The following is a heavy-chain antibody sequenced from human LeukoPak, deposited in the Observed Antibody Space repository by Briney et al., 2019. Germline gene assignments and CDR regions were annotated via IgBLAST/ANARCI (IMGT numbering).Heavy chain of an antibody. Sequence: GGSLGLSCVASGFTFNRFGMHWVRQAPGKGLEWVAFVRYDGSSKQYGDPVKGRVTIFRDNSKNTLYLQMNSLRPEDTAMYYCAKDPHYYGSGTQELDPWGQGTLVTVSS. J-gene: IGHJ5*02. CDR1: GFTFNRFG. CDR3: AKDPHYYGSGTQELDP. CDR2: VRYDGSSK. D-gene: IGHD3-10*01. V-gene: IGHV3-30*02.